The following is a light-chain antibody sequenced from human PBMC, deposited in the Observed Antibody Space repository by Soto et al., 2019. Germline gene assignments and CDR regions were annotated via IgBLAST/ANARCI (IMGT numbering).Light chain of an antibody. CDR3: QQYDIWPPYT. Sequence: EVVRTQSAASLSSAPVDSVTLSCRASQNIRSSLAWYQQRPGQAPRLLIYDASTRATGIPPRFSGGGSGTEFTVTISSLQSEDFAIYYCQQYDIWPPYTFGQGTKVDIK. V-gene: IGKV3-15*01. CDR2: DAS. J-gene: IGKJ2*01. CDR1: QNIRSS.